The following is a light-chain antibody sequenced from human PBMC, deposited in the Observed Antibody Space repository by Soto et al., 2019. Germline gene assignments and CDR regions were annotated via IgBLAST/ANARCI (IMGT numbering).Light chain of an antibody. CDR3: SSYTTSSTFV. V-gene: IGLV2-14*01. CDR1: SSDVGGYNF. Sequence: QLVLTQPASVSGSPGQSITISCTGTSSDVGGYNFVSWYRQDPGKAPKLLIYEVNNRPSGISNRFSGSKSGILASLTISGLQAEDEADYYCSSYTTSSTFVFGSGTKVTVL. J-gene: IGLJ1*01. CDR2: EVN.